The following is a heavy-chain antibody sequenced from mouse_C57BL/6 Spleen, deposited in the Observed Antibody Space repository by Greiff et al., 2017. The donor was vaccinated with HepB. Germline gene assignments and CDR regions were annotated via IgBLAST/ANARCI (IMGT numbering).Heavy chain of an antibody. J-gene: IGHJ1*03. CDR3: ARTTPVGRYFDV. CDR1: GYTFTSYW. D-gene: IGHD1-1*01. CDR2: IYPGSGST. V-gene: IGHV1-55*01. Sequence: QVQLKQPGAELVKPGASVKMSCKASGYTFTSYWITWVKQRPGQGLEWIGDIYPGSGSTNYNEKFKSKATLTVDTSSSTAYMQLSSLTSEDSAVYYCARTTPVGRYFDVWGTGTTGTVSS.